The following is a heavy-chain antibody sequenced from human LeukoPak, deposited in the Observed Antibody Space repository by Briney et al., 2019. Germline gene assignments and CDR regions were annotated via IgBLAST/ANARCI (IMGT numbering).Heavy chain of an antibody. D-gene: IGHD3-3*01. CDR3: ARVLQNYYHMDV. J-gene: IGHJ6*03. Sequence: SETLSLTCTVSGVSINSHYWSWIRQPPGKGLEWIGFNYDSGSANYKSSLESRVTMSIDTSKNQFSLKLNSVTAADTAVYYCARVLQNYYHMDVWGKGTTVTVSS. CDR1: GVSINSHY. V-gene: IGHV4-59*11. CDR2: NYDSGSA.